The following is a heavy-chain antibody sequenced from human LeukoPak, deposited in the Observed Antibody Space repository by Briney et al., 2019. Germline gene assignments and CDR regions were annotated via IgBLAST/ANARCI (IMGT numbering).Heavy chain of an antibody. D-gene: IGHD1-7*01. V-gene: IGHV3-30*18. CDR1: GFTFSSFD. Sequence: GGSLRLSCAASGFTFSSFDMHWVRQAPGKGLEWVAVISYDGSNKYYADSVKGRFTISRDNSKNTLYLQMNSLRAEDTAVYYCAKTPRGRITGTFLDYWGQGTLVTVSS. CDR2: ISYDGSNK. CDR3: AKTPRGRITGTFLDY. J-gene: IGHJ4*02.